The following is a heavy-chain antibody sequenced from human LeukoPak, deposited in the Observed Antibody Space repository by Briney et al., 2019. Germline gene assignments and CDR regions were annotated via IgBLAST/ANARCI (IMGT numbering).Heavy chain of an antibody. J-gene: IGHJ4*02. Sequence: LPGGSLRLSCAASGFTFSSYAMSWVRQAPGKGLEWVSAISGSGATTYYADSVKGRFTISRDNSKNTLYLQTNSLRAEDTAVYNCVCRPSAVVTPFDYWGQGTRVTVSS. V-gene: IGHV3-23*01. D-gene: IGHD4-23*01. CDR2: ISGSGATT. CDR1: GFTFSSYA. CDR3: VCRPSAVVTPFDY.